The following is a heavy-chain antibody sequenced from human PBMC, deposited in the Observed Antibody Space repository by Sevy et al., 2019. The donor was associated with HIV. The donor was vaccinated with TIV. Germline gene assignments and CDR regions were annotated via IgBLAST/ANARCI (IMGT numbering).Heavy chain of an antibody. CDR3: ARKGDYYDSSGLRALLFDY. Sequence: GGSLRLSCAASGFTSSSYAMHWVRQAPGKGLEWVAVISYDGSNKYYADSVKGRFTISRDNSKNTLYLQMNSLRAEDTAVYYCARKGDYYDSSGLRALLFDYWGQGTLVTVSS. CDR1: GFTSSSYA. CDR2: ISYDGSNK. J-gene: IGHJ4*02. D-gene: IGHD3-22*01. V-gene: IGHV3-30-3*01.